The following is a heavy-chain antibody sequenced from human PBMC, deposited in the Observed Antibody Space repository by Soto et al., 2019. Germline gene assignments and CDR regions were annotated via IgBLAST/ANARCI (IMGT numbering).Heavy chain of an antibody. D-gene: IGHD4-17*01. CDR3: ATGLQIIYGGNSNYWCFDL. Sequence: QVQLVQSGAEVKKPGASVKVSCKASGYTFISYGISWVRQAPGQGLEWMGWISAYNGTTNYAHTLQGRVTITTDTSASTAYMELRSLRSDDTAVYYCATGLQIIYGGNSNYWCFDLWGRGTLVTVSS. J-gene: IGHJ2*01. CDR1: GYTFISYG. CDR2: ISAYNGTT. V-gene: IGHV1-18*01.